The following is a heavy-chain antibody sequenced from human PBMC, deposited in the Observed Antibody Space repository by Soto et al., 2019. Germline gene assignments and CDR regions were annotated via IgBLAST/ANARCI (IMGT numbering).Heavy chain of an antibody. Sequence: QVQLVESGGGVVQPGRSLRLSCAASEFTVSSYGMHWVRQAPGKGLEWVAVKSRDGGTKYYADSVKGRFTISRDNSRNTLFLEMNSLRGDDMAVYYCTGEVASGYWGQGTLVTVSS. J-gene: IGHJ4*02. D-gene: IGHD2-8*02. V-gene: IGHV3-30*03. CDR3: TGEVASGY. CDR1: EFTVSSYG. CDR2: KSRDGGTK.